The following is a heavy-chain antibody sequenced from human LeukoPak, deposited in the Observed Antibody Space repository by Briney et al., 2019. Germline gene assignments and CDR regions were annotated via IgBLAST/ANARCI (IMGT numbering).Heavy chain of an antibody. CDR1: GFSFTSCA. Sequence: PGGSLRLSCAASGFSFTSCAMQWVRQAPGKGLEWVSTVGPTGDYTNYADSVTGRFTISRDNSKNTVSLQMNGLRADDTAVYYCAKDKEAGTFLDYWGQGALVTVSS. D-gene: IGHD6-13*01. V-gene: IGHV3-23*01. CDR3: AKDKEAGTFLDY. CDR2: VGPTGDYT. J-gene: IGHJ4*02.